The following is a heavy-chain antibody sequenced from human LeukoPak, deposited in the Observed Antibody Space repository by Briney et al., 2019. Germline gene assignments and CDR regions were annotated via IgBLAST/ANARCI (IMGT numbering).Heavy chain of an antibody. CDR2: INPDSGGT. Sequence: AASVKVSCKASGYTFTDYYIHWVRQAPGQGLEWIGRINPDSGGTNSAQKFQGRVTITRDTSLSTAYIELSSLRSDDTAVYYCARAKEQTIAARYFDYWGQGTLVPVSS. CDR3: ARAKEQTIAARYFDY. CDR1: GYTFTDYY. V-gene: IGHV1-2*06. J-gene: IGHJ4*02. D-gene: IGHD6-6*01.